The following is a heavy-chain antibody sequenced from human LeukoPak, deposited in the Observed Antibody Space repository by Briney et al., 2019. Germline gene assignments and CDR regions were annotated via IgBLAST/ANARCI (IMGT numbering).Heavy chain of an antibody. J-gene: IGHJ4*02. CDR1: GYTVTSYG. CDR2: ISAYNGNT. D-gene: IGHD7-27*01. CDR3: ARLFTSERNLGYYFDY. Sequence: ASVKVSCTASGYTVTSYGISWVRQAPGQGLDWMGWISAYNGNTNYAQKLQGIVTMTTDTATSTAYMELRSLRSDDTAVYNCARLFTSERNLGYYFDYWGQRTLVPVSS. V-gene: IGHV1-18*04.